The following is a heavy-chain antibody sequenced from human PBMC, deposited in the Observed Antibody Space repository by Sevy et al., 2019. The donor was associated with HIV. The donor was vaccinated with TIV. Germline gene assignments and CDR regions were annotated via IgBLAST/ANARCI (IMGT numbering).Heavy chain of an antibody. CDR2: TRNKADGYTT. Sequence: GGSLRLSCVASGFTFSDHYMEWVRQAPGKGLEWVGRTRNKADGYTTEYAASVKGRFTISRDESKNSLYVEMNSLKTEDTAVYYCATHAGIAAAGRVFDYWGQGTLVTVSS. V-gene: IGHV3-72*01. D-gene: IGHD6-13*01. J-gene: IGHJ4*02. CDR3: ATHAGIAAAGRVFDY. CDR1: GFTFSDHY.